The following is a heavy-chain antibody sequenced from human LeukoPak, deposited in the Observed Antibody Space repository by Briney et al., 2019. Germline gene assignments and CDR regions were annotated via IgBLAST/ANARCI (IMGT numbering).Heavy chain of an antibody. V-gene: IGHV3-21*01. CDR1: GFTFSSYT. J-gene: IGHJ4*02. CDR2: ISSSSTYI. CDR3: ARDWEGPLGYFDY. D-gene: IGHD1-26*01. Sequence: PGGSLRLSCAASGFTFSSYTMNWVRQAPGKGSEWVSSISSSSTYIYYADSVKGRFTISRDNAKNSLNLQMNSLRAEDTAVYYCARDWEGPLGYFDYWGQGTLVTVSS.